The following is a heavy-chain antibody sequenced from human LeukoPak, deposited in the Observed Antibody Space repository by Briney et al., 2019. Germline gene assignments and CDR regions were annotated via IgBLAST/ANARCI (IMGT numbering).Heavy chain of an antibody. Sequence: SETLSLTCTVSGGSISSYYWSWIRQPPGKGLEWTGYIYHSGSTIYNPSLKSRVAISVDTSKNQFSLKLSSVTAADTAVYYCARYSSEEPYHFDYWGQGTLVTVSS. CDR2: IYHSGST. V-gene: IGHV4-59*12. D-gene: IGHD4-11*01. CDR1: GGSISSYY. J-gene: IGHJ4*02. CDR3: ARYSSEEPYHFDY.